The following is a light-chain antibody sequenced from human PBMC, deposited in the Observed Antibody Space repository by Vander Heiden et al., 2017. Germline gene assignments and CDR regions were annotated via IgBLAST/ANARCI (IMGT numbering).Light chain of an antibody. J-gene: IGKJ3*01. Sequence: AIQLTQSPSSLSASVGDRFTLTCRASQGISSALAWYQQKPGKAPKLLIYDASSWESGVPSRFSGSGSGTDFTLTISSRQPEDFATYYCQHVNSSPSVVGHGTKVDIK. CDR1: QGISSA. CDR3: QHVNSSPSV. CDR2: DAS. V-gene: IGKV1-13*02.